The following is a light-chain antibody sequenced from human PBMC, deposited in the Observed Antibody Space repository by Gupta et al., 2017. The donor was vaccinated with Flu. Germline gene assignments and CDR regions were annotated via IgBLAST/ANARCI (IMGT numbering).Light chain of an antibody. CDR1: QSVSSSY. Sequence: GTLSLSPGERATLSCRASQSVSSSYLAWYQQKPGQAPRLLIYGASSRATGIPDRFSGSGSGTXFTLTIXRLEPEDFAVYYCQQYGSSPLTFGXGTKVEIK. CDR2: GAS. V-gene: IGKV3-20*01. J-gene: IGKJ4*01. CDR3: QQYGSSPLT.